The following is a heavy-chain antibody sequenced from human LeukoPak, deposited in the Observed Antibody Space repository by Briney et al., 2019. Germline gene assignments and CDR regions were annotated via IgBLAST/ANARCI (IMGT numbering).Heavy chain of an antibody. CDR2: ISSSGSTI. CDR1: GFTFGDYY. Sequence: GGSLRLSCAASGFTFGDYYMSWIRQAPGKGLEWVSYISSSGSTIYYADSVKGRFTISRDNAKNSLYLQMNSLRAEDTALYYCARGLRGGNSWFDYWGQGTLVTVSS. V-gene: IGHV3-11*01. J-gene: IGHJ4*02. D-gene: IGHD4-23*01. CDR3: ARGLRGGNSWFDY.